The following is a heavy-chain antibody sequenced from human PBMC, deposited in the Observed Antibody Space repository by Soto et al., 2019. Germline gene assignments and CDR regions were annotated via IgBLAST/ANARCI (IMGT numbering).Heavy chain of an antibody. V-gene: IGHV4-4*02. CDR3: ARVFSSGSGWMYYFDF. Sequence: QVELQESGPRLVKSSGTLSLTCEVSSGSISTGNWWSWVRQPPGKGLEWIGEIYYTGATNYNPSLNSRSTMTIDKSKDQFSLILTSATAADTAVYYCARVFSSGSGWMYYFDFWGQGILVSVSS. J-gene: IGHJ4*02. CDR2: IYYTGAT. D-gene: IGHD6-25*01. CDR1: SGSISTGNW.